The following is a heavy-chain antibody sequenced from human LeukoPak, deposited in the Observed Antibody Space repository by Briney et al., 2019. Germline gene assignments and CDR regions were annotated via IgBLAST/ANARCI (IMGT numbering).Heavy chain of an antibody. CDR1: GFTFDDYA. CDR2: ISWNSGSI. CDR3: ARCNLAAAGAKTDY. D-gene: IGHD6-13*01. V-gene: IGHV3-9*01. J-gene: IGHJ4*02. Sequence: PGGSLRLSCAASGFTFDDYAMHWVRQAPGKGLEWVSGISWNSGSIGYADSVKGRFTISRDNSKDTLYLQMNSLRAEDTAVYYCARCNLAAAGAKTDYWGQGTLVTVSS.